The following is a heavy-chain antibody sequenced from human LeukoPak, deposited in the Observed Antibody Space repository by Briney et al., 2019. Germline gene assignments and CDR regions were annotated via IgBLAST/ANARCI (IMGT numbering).Heavy chain of an antibody. CDR1: GYTFTDYY. D-gene: IGHD2/OR15-2a*01. V-gene: IGHV1-2*02. J-gene: IGHJ4*02. CDR2: MHPNSGGT. Sequence: EASVKVSCKASGYTFTDYYMHWLRQAPGQGLEWMGWMHPNSGGTNYAQKFQGRVTMTRDTSISTAYMDLSSLRSDDTAVYYCARVLNSDRRIRWDYWGQGTLVTVSS. CDR3: ARVLNSDRRIRWDY.